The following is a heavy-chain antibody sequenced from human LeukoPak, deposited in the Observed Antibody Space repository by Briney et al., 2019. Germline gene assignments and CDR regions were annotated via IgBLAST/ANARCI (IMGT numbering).Heavy chain of an antibody. D-gene: IGHD4-23*01. CDR2: ISAYSGNT. CDR1: GYTFTSYG. Sequence: GASVKVSCKASGYTFTSYGISWVRQDPGQGLEWMGWISAYSGNTNYAQKLQGRVTMTTDTSTSTASKELRSLRSDDTAVYYCARAVYGGNSGTDYWGQGTLVTVSS. J-gene: IGHJ4*02. CDR3: ARAVYGGNSGTDY. V-gene: IGHV1-18*01.